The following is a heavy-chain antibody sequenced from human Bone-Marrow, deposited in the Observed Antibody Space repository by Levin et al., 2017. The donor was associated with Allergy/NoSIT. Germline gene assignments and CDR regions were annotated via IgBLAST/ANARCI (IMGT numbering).Heavy chain of an antibody. Sequence: SCAASEFTVSSIFMTWVRQAPGKGLEWVSVIYSGGSTYYADSVKGRFTISRDNSKNTLYLQMNSLRAEDTAVYYCARALRRGAFDIWGQGTMVTVSS. V-gene: IGHV3-53*01. CDR3: ARALRRGAFDI. CDR1: EFTVSSIF. CDR2: IYSGGST. J-gene: IGHJ3*02.